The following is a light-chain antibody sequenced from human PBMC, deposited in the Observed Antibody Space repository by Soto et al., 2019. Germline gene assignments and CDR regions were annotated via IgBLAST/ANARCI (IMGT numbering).Light chain of an antibody. CDR1: HSVSTF. V-gene: IGKV3-11*01. J-gene: IGKJ5*01. Sequence: ELVLTQSPSTLSLSPGERAILSCMASHSVSTFLAWFQQKPGQAPRLLIYDASNRATGIPARFSGSGSGTDFTLTISSLEPEDFAVYYCQQRSNWITFGQGTRLEIK. CDR3: QQRSNWIT. CDR2: DAS.